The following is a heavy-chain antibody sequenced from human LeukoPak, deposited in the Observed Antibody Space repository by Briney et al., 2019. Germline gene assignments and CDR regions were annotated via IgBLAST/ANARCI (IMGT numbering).Heavy chain of an antibody. CDR3: ARARFPGYGSGSSYTSTSFYFDL. CDR1: GGSISSGGYY. V-gene: IGHV4-31*03. CDR2: IYYSGST. D-gene: IGHD3-10*01. J-gene: IGHJ2*01. Sequence: PSETLSLTCTVSGGSISSGGYYWRWIRQHPGKGLEWIGYIYYSGSTYYNPSLKSRVTISVDTSKNQFSLSLTSVTAADTAVYYCARARFPGYGSGSSYTSTSFYFDLWGRGTLVTVSS.